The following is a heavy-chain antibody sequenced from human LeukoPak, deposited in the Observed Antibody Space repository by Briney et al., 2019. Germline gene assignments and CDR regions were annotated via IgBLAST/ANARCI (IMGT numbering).Heavy chain of an antibody. CDR1: GYSFTSYW. CDR2: IYPGDSDT. V-gene: IGHV5-51*01. D-gene: IGHD3-22*01. J-gene: IGHJ3*02. Sequence: ESLKISCKGSGYSFTSYWIGWVRQMPGKGLEWMGIIYPGDSDTRYSPSFQGQISISVDKSTNTAYLQWGSLRASDTAIYYCARLLGLKVVTPDDEAFDIWGQGTMVIVSS. CDR3: ARLLGLKVVTPDDEAFDI.